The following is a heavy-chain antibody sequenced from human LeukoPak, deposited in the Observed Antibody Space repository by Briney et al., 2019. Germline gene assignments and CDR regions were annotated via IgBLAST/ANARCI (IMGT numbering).Heavy chain of an antibody. D-gene: IGHD2-2*01. CDR1: GFTFSDYY. J-gene: IGHJ4*02. CDR3: ARWNFAMDY. V-gene: IGHV3-69-1*01. Sequence: PGGSLRLSCAASGFTFSDYYMTWVRQAPGQGLEWVSYISQSGISSYGDSVKGRFTISRDNAKNSLYLQMNGVRAEDTGLYFCARWNFAMDYWGQGISVTVSS. CDR2: ISQSGIS.